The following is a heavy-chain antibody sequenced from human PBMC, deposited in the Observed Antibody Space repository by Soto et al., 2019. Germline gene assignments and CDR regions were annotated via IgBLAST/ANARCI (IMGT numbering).Heavy chain of an antibody. CDR3: ARGPMWLRPYNWFDP. CDR2: IYTSGST. D-gene: IGHD5-12*01. CDR1: GGSISSYY. V-gene: IGHV4-4*07. J-gene: IGHJ5*02. Sequence: PSETLSLTCTVSGGSISSYYWSWIRQPAGKGLEWIGRIYTSGSTNYNPSLKSRVTMSVDTSKNQFSLKLSSVTAADTAVYYCARGPMWLRPYNWFDPWGQGTLVTVSS.